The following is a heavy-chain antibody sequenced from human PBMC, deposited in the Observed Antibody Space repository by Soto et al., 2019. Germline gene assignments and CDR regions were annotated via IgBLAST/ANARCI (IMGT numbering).Heavy chain of an antibody. Sequence: PSETLSLTCTVSGGSVSSGSYYWSWIRQPPGKGLEWIGYIYYSGSTNYNPSLKSRVTISVDTSKNQFSLKLSSVTAADTAVYYCVSTTSGWYYIHGYYFDYWGQGTLVTVSS. CDR3: VSTTSGWYYIHGYYFDY. J-gene: IGHJ4*02. V-gene: IGHV4-61*01. CDR2: IYYSGST. CDR1: GGSVSSGSYY. D-gene: IGHD6-19*01.